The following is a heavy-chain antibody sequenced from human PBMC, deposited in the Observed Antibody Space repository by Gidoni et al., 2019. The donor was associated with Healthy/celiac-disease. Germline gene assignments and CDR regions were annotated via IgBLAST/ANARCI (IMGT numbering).Heavy chain of an antibody. D-gene: IGHD1-26*01. CDR2: IKSKTDGGTT. V-gene: IGHV3-15*01. CDR1: GFTFSNAW. J-gene: IGHJ6*02. CDR3: TTDRGSVPTDYYYYYGMDV. Sequence: EVQLVESGGGLVKPGGSLRLSCAASGFTFSNAWMSWVRQAPGKGLEWVGRIKSKTDGGTTDYAAPVKGRFTISRDDSKNTLYLQMNSLKTEDTAVYYCTTDRGSVPTDYYYYYGMDVWGLGTTVTVSS.